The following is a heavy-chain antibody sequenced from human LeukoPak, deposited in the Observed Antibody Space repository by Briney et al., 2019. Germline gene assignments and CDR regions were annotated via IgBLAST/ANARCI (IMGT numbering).Heavy chain of an antibody. D-gene: IGHD3-16*02. CDR1: GFTFSSYA. Sequence: PGGSLRLSCAASGFTFSSYAMHWVRQAPGKGLEWVAVISYDGSNKYYADSVKGRFTISRDNSKNTLYLQMNSLRAEDTAVYYCARAGVMITLGGVIVKYYYYYYMDVWGKGTTVTVSS. V-gene: IGHV3-30*04. J-gene: IGHJ6*03. CDR2: ISYDGSNK. CDR3: ARAGVMITLGGVIVKYYYYYYMDV.